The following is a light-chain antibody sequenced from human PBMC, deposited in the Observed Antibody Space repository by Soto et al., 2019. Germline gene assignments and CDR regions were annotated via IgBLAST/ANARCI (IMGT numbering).Light chain of an antibody. Sequence: QSALTQPASVSGSPGESITISCSGTTSDVGGHNFVSWFQQHPGKAPKMMIYAVDQRPSGVSIRFSGSKSGNTASLTTSGLQTEDEADYYCSSYTRSSIWVFGGGTKVTVL. J-gene: IGLJ3*02. CDR2: AVD. CDR3: SSYTRSSIWV. CDR1: TSDVGGHNF. V-gene: IGLV2-14*01.